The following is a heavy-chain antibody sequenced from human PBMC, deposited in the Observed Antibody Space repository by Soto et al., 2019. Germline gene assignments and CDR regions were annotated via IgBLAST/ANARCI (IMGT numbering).Heavy chain of an antibody. CDR1: GGSLSSYY. CDR3: ARDRGDSSGWSDY. CDR2: IYYSGNT. V-gene: IGHV4-59*01. D-gene: IGHD6-19*01. Sequence: SETLSLTCTVSGGSLSSYYWSWIRQPPGKGLEWIGYIYYSGNTNYNPSLKSRVAISVDTSKNQFSLKMSSVNAADTAVYYCARDRGDSSGWSDYWGQGIQVTVSS. J-gene: IGHJ4*02.